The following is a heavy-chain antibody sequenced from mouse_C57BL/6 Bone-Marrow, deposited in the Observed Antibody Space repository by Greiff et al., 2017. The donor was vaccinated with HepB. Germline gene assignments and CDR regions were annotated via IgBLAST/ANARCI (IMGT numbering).Heavy chain of an antibody. V-gene: IGHV1-4*01. CDR2: INPSSGYT. Sequence: VKLQESGAELARPGASVKMSCKASGYTFTSYTMHWVKQRPGQGLEWIGYINPSSGYTKYNQKFKDKATLTADKSSSTAYMQLSSLTSEDSAVYYCASGLRLPFAYWGQGTLVTVSA. D-gene: IGHD1-2*01. CDR1: GYTFTSYT. CDR3: ASGLRLPFAY. J-gene: IGHJ3*01.